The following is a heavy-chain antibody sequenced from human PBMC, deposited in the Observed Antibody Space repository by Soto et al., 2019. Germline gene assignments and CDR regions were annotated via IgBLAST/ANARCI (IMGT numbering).Heavy chain of an antibody. J-gene: IGHJ6*02. CDR2: INHSGST. CDR1: GGSFSGYY. Sequence: SETLSLTCAVYGGSFSGYYWCWIRLPPGKGLEWIGEINHSGSTNYNPSLKSRVTISVDTSKNQFSLKLSSVTAADTAVYYCARGRSSVRYYGMDVWGQGTTVTVSS. V-gene: IGHV4-34*01. CDR3: ARGRSSVRYYGMDV.